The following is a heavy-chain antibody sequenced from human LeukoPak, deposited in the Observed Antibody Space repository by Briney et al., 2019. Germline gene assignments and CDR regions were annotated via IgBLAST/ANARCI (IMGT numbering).Heavy chain of an antibody. Sequence: GGSLRLSCAASGFTFSSYSMNWVRQAPGKGLEWVSYISSRSSTIYYADSVKGRFTISRDNAKNSLYLQMNSRRAEDTAVYCCATTIEMATIYLRPLFDYWGQGTLVTVSS. CDR1: GFTFSSYS. D-gene: IGHD5-24*01. CDR3: ATTIEMATIYLRPLFDY. J-gene: IGHJ4*02. CDR2: ISSRSSTI. V-gene: IGHV3-48*01.